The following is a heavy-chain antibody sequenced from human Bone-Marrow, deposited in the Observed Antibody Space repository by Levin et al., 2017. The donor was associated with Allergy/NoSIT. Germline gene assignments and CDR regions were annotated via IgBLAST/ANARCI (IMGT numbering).Heavy chain of an antibody. CDR2: ISFDGSNK. CDR1: GFIFRTYA. D-gene: IGHD6-25*01. J-gene: IGHJ4*02. CDR3: AKDDTAVVSSALDY. V-gene: IGHV3-30-3*01. Sequence: GESLKISCAASGFIFRTYAMHWVRQAPGKGLEWVAVISFDGSNKYYGDSVKGRFSISRDNSKNTLYLQMNSLRTDDTAVYYCAKDDTAVVSSALDYWGQGTPVTVSS.